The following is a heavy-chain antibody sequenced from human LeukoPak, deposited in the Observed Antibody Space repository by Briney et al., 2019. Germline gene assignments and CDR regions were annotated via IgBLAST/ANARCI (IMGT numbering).Heavy chain of an antibody. J-gene: IGHJ4*02. CDR1: GFTFSDYG. CDR3: ARERFHGSGAPRYDY. CDR2: ISSSSSYI. V-gene: IGHV3-21*01. Sequence: PGESLRLSCAVSGFTFSDYGMNWVRQAPGKGLEWVSSISSSSSYIYYADSMKGRFTISRDNAKNSLYLQMNSLRAEDTAIYYCARERFHGSGAPRYDYWGQGTLVTVSS. D-gene: IGHD3-10*01.